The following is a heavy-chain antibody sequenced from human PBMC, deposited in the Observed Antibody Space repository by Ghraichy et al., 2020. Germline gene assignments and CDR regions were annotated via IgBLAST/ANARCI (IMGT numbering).Heavy chain of an antibody. V-gene: IGHV3-15*01. CDR3: IKLGLGVPRVDY. CDR2: VKSKTDGGTT. Sequence: GSLRLSCAASGFTFNNAWMSWVRQAPGKGLEWVGRVKSKTDGGTTDYAAPVKNRFTISRDDSRSTLYLQMNSMKTEDTAVYYCIKLGLGVPRVDYWGQGTLVTVSS. D-gene: IGHD3-3*01. J-gene: IGHJ4*02. CDR1: GFTFNNAW.